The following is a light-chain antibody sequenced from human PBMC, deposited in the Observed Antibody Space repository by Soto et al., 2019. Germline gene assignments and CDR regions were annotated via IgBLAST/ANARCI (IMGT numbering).Light chain of an antibody. J-gene: IGLJ1*01. V-gene: IGLV2-14*01. CDR3: SSYTSSSIDYV. Sequence: QSALTQPASVSGSAGQSITISCTGSSSDVGGYNFVSWYQQHPGKAPKLMIYEVSNRPSGVSNRFSGSKSGNTASLTISGLQADDEADYYCSSYTSSSIDYVFGTGTKLTVL. CDR1: SSDVGGYNF. CDR2: EVS.